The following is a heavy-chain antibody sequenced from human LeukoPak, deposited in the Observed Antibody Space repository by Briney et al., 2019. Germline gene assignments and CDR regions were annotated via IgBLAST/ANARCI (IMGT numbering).Heavy chain of an antibody. D-gene: IGHD3-22*01. CDR1: GGSISSYY. V-gene: IGHV4-34*01. CDR2: INHSGST. Sequence: SETLSLTCTVSGGSISSYYWSWIRQPPGKGLEWIGEINHSGSTNYNPSLKSRVTISVDTSKNQFSLKLSSVTAADTAVYYCARGNSRSGSSFDYWGQGTLVTVSS. J-gene: IGHJ4*02. CDR3: ARGNSRSGSSFDY.